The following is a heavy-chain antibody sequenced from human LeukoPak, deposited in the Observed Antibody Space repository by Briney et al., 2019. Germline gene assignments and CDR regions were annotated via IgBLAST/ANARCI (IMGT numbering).Heavy chain of an antibody. V-gene: IGHV1-46*01. CDR1: GYTFTGYW. D-gene: IGHD2-2*01. CDR3: ARDRHQGAFDM. CDR2: ISPSGGST. Sequence: ASVKVSCKAFGYTFTGYWMHWVRQAPGQGPEWMGVISPSGGSTIYAQKFKGRVTLTRDMSTSTDYLELSSLRSEDTAVYYCARDRHQGAFDMWGQGTMVIVSS. J-gene: IGHJ3*02.